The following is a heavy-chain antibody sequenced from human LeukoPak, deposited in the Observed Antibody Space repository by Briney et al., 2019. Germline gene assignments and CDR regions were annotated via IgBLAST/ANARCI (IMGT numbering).Heavy chain of an antibody. CDR1: GYTFTGYY. J-gene: IGHJ6*03. CDR2: INPNSGGT. CDR3: ARDLLTLGYCSGGSCSPYYYYYMDV. Sequence: APVKVSCKASGYTFTGYYMHWVRQAPGQGLEWMGRINPNSGGTNYAQKFQGRVTMTRDTSISTAYMELSRLRSDDTAVYYCARDLLTLGYCSGGSCSPYYYYYMDVWGKGTTVTVSS. D-gene: IGHD2-15*01. V-gene: IGHV1-2*06.